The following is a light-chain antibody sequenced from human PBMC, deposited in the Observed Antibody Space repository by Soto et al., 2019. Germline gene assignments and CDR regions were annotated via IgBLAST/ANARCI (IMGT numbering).Light chain of an antibody. J-gene: IGLJ1*01. Sequence: QSALTQPASVSGSPGQSITISCTGTSSDVGGYNYVSWYQQHPGKAPKLMIYDVSNRPSGVSDRFSGSKSGNTASLSISGLQAEDEADYYCGSYTPTTTLGVFGTGTKVTVL. V-gene: IGLV2-14*03. CDR1: SSDVGGYNY. CDR3: GSYTPTTTLGV. CDR2: DVS.